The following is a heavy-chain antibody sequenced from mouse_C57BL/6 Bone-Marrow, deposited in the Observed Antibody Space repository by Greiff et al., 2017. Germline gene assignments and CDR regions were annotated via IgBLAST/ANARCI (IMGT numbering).Heavy chain of an antibody. V-gene: IGHV14-4*01. CDR2: IDPENGDT. J-gene: IGHJ2*01. Sequence: VQLQQSGAELVRPGASVKLSCTASGFNFKDDYMHWVKQRPEQGLEWIGWIDPENGDTEYASKFQGKATITADTSSNTAYLQLSSLTSEDTADYYCTTRSHPFDYWGQGTTLTVSS. CDR3: TTRSHPFDY. CDR1: GFNFKDDY.